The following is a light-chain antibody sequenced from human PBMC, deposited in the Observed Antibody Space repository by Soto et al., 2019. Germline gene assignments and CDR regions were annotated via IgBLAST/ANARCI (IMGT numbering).Light chain of an antibody. Sequence: AIPLTQSPSSLSASVGDRVSITCRASQGIRNDLGWYQHKPGKAPKLLIHGASSLQSGVPSRFSGSASGTEFTLTISSLHPEDLASYYCLQDHSYPWTFGQGTKVEI. CDR3: LQDHSYPWT. V-gene: IGKV1-6*01. J-gene: IGKJ1*01. CDR2: GAS. CDR1: QGIRND.